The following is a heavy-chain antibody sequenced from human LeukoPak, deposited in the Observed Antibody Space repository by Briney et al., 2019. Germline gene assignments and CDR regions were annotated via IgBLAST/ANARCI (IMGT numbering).Heavy chain of an antibody. J-gene: IGHJ5*02. CDR2: INHSGST. V-gene: IGHV4-34*01. D-gene: IGHD2-15*01. CDR1: GGSFSGYY. Sequence: SETLSLTCAVYGGSFSGYYWSWIRQPPGKGLEWIGEINHSGSTNYNPSLTSRVTISVDTSKNQFSLKLSSVTAADTAVYYCARRVVVVAATERCDWLDPWGQGTLVTVSS. CDR3: ARRVVVVAATERCDWLDP.